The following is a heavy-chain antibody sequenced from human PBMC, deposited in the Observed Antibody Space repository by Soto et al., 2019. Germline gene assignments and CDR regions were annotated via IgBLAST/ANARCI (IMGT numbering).Heavy chain of an antibody. D-gene: IGHD5-12*01. J-gene: IGHJ6*03. CDR1: GGTFSSCT. CDR2: IIPILGIA. Sequence: QVQLVQSGAEVKKPGSSVKVSCKASGGTFSSCTISWVRQAPGHGLEWMGRIIPILGIANYAQKFQGRVTITLDTSTSTAYMELSTVRSDDTAVNYCARVLKRGDDSQGYYYYLDVWRKGTTVTVSS. V-gene: IGHV1-69*02. CDR3: ARVLKRGDDSQGYYYYLDV.